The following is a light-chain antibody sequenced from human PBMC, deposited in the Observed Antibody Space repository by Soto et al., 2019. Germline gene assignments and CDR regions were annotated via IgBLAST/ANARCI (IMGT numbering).Light chain of an antibody. CDR3: CSYAGGSNYV. Sequence: QSVLTQPPSASGTPGQRVTISCSGSSSNIGSNTVNWYQQLPGTAPKLLIYSNNQRPSGVPDRFSGSKSGTSASLAISGLQSEDEADYHCCSYAGGSNYVFGTGTKVTVL. V-gene: IGLV1-44*01. CDR1: SSNIGSNT. J-gene: IGLJ1*01. CDR2: SNN.